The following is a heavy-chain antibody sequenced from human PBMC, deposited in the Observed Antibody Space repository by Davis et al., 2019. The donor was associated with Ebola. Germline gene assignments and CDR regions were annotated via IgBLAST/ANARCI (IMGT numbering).Heavy chain of an antibody. J-gene: IGHJ6*02. V-gene: IGHV4-59*02. CDR2: IYYSGST. CDR1: GFTVSSNY. D-gene: IGHD6-13*01. Sequence: GSLRLSCAASGFTVSSNYMSWIRQPPGKGLEWIGYIYYSGSTNYNPSLKSRVTISVDTSKNQFSLKLSSVTAADTAVYYCARGRLAAAGTRYYYYYGMDVWGQGTTVTVSS. CDR3: ARGRLAAAGTRYYYYYGMDV.